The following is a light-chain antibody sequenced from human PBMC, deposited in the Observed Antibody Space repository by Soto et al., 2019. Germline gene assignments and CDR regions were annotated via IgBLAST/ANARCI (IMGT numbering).Light chain of an antibody. CDR2: AAS. Sequence: QMTRSPSTRSASVGDRLSITCGASQVITNDLAWYQQKPGKAPKFLIYAASSLESGVPSRFSGSGSGPDGSLTISSLQTEDGETYDCKQSKSFPLTFGGGTKVDIK. J-gene: IGKJ4*01. V-gene: IGKV1-13*02. CDR1: QVITND. CDR3: KQSKSFPLT.